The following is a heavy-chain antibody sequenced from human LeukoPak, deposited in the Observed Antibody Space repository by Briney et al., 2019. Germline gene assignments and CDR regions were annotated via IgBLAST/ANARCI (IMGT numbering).Heavy chain of an antibody. V-gene: IGHV3-23*01. CDR2: IGNNGGGI. D-gene: IGHD7-27*01. Sequence: GVSLRLSCAASGFTFSTYTMYWVRHPPGKRLEWVSIIGNNGGGIHYADSVRGRFTISRDNSKNALYLQMNSLRVEDTAVYYCAIDPNWGTHSWGQGVLVTVSS. CDR3: AIDPNWGTHS. J-gene: IGHJ4*02. CDR1: GFTFSTYT.